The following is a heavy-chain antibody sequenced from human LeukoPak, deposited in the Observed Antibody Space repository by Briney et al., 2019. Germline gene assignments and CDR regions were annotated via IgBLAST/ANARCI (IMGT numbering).Heavy chain of an antibody. D-gene: IGHD3-10*01. CDR2: IYYSGST. J-gene: IGHJ4*02. Sequence: SETLSLTCTVSGGSISSYYWSWIRQPPGKGLEWIGYIYYSGSTNYNPSLKSRVTISVDTPKNQFSLKLSSVTAADTAVYYCAGSYYYGSGTPSGPFDYWGQGTLVTVSS. CDR1: GGSISSYY. V-gene: IGHV4-59*01. CDR3: AGSYYYGSGTPSGPFDY.